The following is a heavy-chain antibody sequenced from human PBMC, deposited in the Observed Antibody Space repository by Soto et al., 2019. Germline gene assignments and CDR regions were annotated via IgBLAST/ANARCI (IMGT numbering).Heavy chain of an antibody. CDR1: GGSFSGYY. J-gene: IGHJ4*02. CDR3: ARVKAIFGVVNFDY. V-gene: IGHV4-34*01. D-gene: IGHD3-3*01. Sequence: QVQLQQWGAGLLKPSETLSLTCAVYGGSFSGYYWSWIRQPPGKGLEWIGEINHSGSTNYNPSLKSRVTRSVDTSKNQFSLKLSSVTAADTAVYYCARVKAIFGVVNFDYWGQGTLVTVSS. CDR2: INHSGST.